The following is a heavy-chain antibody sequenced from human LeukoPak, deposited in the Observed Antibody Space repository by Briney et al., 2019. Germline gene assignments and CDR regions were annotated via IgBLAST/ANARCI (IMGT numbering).Heavy chain of an antibody. CDR3: AKDAGSSFDY. Sequence: GGSLRLSCAAPGLTFSSYGMHWVRQAPGKGLEWVAVISYDGSNKYYADSVKGRFTISRDNSKNTLYLQMNSLRAEDTAVYYCAKDAGSSFDYWGQGTLVTVSS. V-gene: IGHV3-30*18. CDR1: GLTFSSYG. J-gene: IGHJ4*02. D-gene: IGHD3-10*01. CDR2: ISYDGSNK.